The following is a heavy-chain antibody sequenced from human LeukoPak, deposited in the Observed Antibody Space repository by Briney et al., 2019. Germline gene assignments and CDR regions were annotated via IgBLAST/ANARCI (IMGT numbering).Heavy chain of an antibody. D-gene: IGHD2-15*01. CDR3: AREHSPRGYYYYMDV. J-gene: IGHJ6*03. CDR2: IYYRGST. Sequence: SETLSLTCTVSGGSLSNHYWSWIRQPPGKGLEWIGYIYYRGSTNYNPSLKGRVTISVDTSKNLFSLKLSSVTAADTAVYYCAREHSPRGYYYYMDVWGKGTTVTVSS. V-gene: IGHV4-59*11. CDR1: GGSLSNHY.